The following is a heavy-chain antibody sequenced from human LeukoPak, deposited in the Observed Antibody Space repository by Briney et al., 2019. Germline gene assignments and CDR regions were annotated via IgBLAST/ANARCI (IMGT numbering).Heavy chain of an antibody. CDR1: GFTFDDYT. Sequence: GGSLRLSCAASGFTFDDYTMHWVRQAPGKGLEWVSPISWDGGSTYYADSVKGRFTISRDNSKNSLYLQMNSLRTEDTALYYCAKDYGGNSNLYYYGMDVWGQGTTVTVSS. J-gene: IGHJ6*02. CDR3: AKDYGGNSNLYYYGMDV. D-gene: IGHD4-23*01. CDR2: ISWDGGST. V-gene: IGHV3-43*01.